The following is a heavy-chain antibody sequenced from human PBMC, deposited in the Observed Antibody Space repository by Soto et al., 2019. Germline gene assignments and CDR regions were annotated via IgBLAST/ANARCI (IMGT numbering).Heavy chain of an antibody. Sequence: GESLNISCKGSGYSFTSYWIGWLRQMPGKGLVWMGIIYPGDPDTRYSPSFQCQVTISADKSISTAYLQWSSLKASDTAMYYCATHGCSGGSCRYYYGMDVWGERTKVTVSS. CDR2: IYPGDPDT. J-gene: IGHJ6*04. CDR3: ATHGCSGGSCRYYYGMDV. V-gene: IGHV5-51*01. D-gene: IGHD2-15*01. CDR1: GYSFTSYW.